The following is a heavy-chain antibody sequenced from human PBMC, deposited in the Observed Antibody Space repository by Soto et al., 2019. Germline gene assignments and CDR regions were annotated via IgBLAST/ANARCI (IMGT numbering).Heavy chain of an antibody. Sequence: ASVKVSCKASGYSFTSSGISWVRQAPGQGPEWMGWISTYNGNTNYAQNLQGRVTMTTDTSTSTAYMELRGLRSDDTAVYYCARTVAGYFDYWGQGTLVTVSS. V-gene: IGHV1-18*01. D-gene: IGHD6-19*01. CDR2: ISTYNGNT. CDR3: ARTVAGYFDY. CDR1: GYSFTSSG. J-gene: IGHJ4*02.